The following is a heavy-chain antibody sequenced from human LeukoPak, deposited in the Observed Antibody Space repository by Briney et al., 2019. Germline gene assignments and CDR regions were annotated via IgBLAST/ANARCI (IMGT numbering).Heavy chain of an antibody. Sequence: GGSLRLSCAASGFTFSDYYMSWIRQAPGKGLEWVSYISSSGSTIYYADSVKGRFTISRDNAKNSLYLQMNSLRAEDTAVYYCARLYCGGDCPSLHYYGMDAWGQGTTVTVSS. CDR3: ARLYCGGDCPSLHYYGMDA. CDR2: ISSSGSTI. D-gene: IGHD2-21*02. V-gene: IGHV3-11*01. CDR1: GFTFSDYY. J-gene: IGHJ6*02.